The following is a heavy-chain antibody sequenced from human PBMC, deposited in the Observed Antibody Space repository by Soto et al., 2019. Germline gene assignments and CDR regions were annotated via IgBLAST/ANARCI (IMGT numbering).Heavy chain of an antibody. CDR1: GFAFNGFA. J-gene: IGHJ4*02. CDR3: VKGPSTTPTSQGYFEF. Sequence: EVQLLESGGGLVQPGGSLKLSCAASGFAFNGFAMSWVRQAPGKGLELVSGISASGARTYYAGSVKGRVTISRDNSNNTVYLPMGRLRDEDTAVYYCVKGPSTTPTSQGYFEFWGQGTLVTVSA. D-gene: IGHD1-1*01. CDR2: ISASGART. V-gene: IGHV3-23*01.